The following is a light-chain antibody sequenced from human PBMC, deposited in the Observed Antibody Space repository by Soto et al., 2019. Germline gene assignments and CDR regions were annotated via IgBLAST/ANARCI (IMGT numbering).Light chain of an antibody. V-gene: IGLV2-14*01. J-gene: IGLJ1*01. CDR3: SPFTTSSTFV. CDR1: SSDVGRYNY. Sequence: QSVLAQPASVSGSPGQSITIPCTGTSSDVGRYNYVSWFQQHPGKAPKLLIYDVSNWPSGVSDRFSGSKSGNTASLTISGLQAEDEADYYCSPFTTSSTFVFGTGTKVTVL. CDR2: DVS.